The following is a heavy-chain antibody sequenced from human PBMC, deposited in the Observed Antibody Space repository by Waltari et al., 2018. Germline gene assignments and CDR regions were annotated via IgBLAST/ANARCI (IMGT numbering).Heavy chain of an antibody. CDR2: IYYSGST. V-gene: IGHV4-39*01. Sequence: QLQLQESGPGLVKPSETLSLTCTVSGGSTSSSSYYWGWIRQPPGKGLEWIGSIYYSGSTYYNPSLKSRVTISVDTSKNQFSLKLSSVTAADTAVYYCARRAKAVADNWFDPWGQGTLVTVSS. CDR1: GGSTSSSSYY. D-gene: IGHD6-19*01. CDR3: ARRAKAVADNWFDP. J-gene: IGHJ5*02.